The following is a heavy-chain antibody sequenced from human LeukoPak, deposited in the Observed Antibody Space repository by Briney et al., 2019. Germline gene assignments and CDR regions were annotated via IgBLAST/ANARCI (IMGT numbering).Heavy chain of an antibody. CDR2: IYPGDSDT. CDR1: GYSFTSYW. Sequence: GESLKISCKGSGYSFTSYWIGWVRPMPGKGLEWMGIIYPGDSDTRYSPSFQGQVTISADKSISTAYLQWSSLKASDTAMYYCARYGYYYDSSGPRAAFDIWGQGTMVTVSS. D-gene: IGHD3-22*01. CDR3: ARYGYYYDSSGPRAAFDI. J-gene: IGHJ3*02. V-gene: IGHV5-51*01.